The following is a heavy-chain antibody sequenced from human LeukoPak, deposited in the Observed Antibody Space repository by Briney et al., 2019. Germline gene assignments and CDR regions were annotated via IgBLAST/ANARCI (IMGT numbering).Heavy chain of an antibody. CDR3: ARDFSLRVSAWGIAVAGNPPDPDY. Sequence: GGSLRLSCAASGFVVSSKYMTWVRLAPGRGPEWVSLMLQGGSTYYADSVKGRFTISRDNAKNTLYLQMNSLRAEDTAVYYCARDFSLRVSAWGIAVAGNPPDPDYWGQGTLVTVSS. J-gene: IGHJ4*02. CDR1: GFVVSSKY. V-gene: IGHV3-53*01. CDR2: MLQGGST. D-gene: IGHD6-19*01.